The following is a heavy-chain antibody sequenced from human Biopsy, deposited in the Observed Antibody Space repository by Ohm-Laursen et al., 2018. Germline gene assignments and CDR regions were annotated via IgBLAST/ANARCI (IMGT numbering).Heavy chain of an antibody. D-gene: IGHD3-22*01. J-gene: IGHJ4*02. CDR2: ISNDGDIK. CDR1: GFTFSSYG. Sequence: SLRLSCAASGFTFSSYGIHWVRQAPGKGLEWVSLISNDGDIKYSADSMEGRFTISRDNSRNTPFLQMNSLKAEDTAVYYCAKDRFPYTSGYSSVFEYWGQGTLVTVSS. V-gene: IGHV3-30*02. CDR3: AKDRFPYTSGYSSVFEY.